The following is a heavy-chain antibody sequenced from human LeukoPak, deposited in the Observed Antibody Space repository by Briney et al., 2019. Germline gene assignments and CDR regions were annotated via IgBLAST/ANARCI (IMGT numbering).Heavy chain of an antibody. Sequence: GGSLRLSCAASGFIFSSYSMNWVRQAPGKGLEWVSFISSSSSYIYYADSVKGRFTISRDNAKSSLYLQMNSLRAEDTAVYYCARDPYLLGYCSSTSCVPMDVWGKGTTVTVSS. CDR3: ARDPYLLGYCSSTSCVPMDV. D-gene: IGHD2-2*01. J-gene: IGHJ6*03. V-gene: IGHV3-21*01. CDR2: ISSSSSYI. CDR1: GFIFSSYS.